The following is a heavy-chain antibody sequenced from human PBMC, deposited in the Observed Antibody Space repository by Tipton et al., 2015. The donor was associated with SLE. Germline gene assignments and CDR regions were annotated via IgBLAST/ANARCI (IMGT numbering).Heavy chain of an antibody. CDR2: LFYTGST. CDR1: GGSISNSIYY. J-gene: IGHJ3*02. D-gene: IGHD1-7*01. CDR3: ARWNFVTMTGGFDI. Sequence: TLSLTCTVSGGSISNSIYYWGWIRQPPGRGLEWIGSLFYTGSTYYNSSLESRVTISVDTSKNQFSLTLRSVTAADTAIYYCARWNFVTMTGGFDIWGQGTMFTVSS. V-gene: IGHV4-39*07.